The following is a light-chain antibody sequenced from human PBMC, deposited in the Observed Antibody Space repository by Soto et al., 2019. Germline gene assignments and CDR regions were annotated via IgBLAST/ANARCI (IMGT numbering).Light chain of an antibody. V-gene: IGLV3-21*02. J-gene: IGLJ3*02. Sequence: SYELTQPPSVSVAPGQTAWITCGGNDIGTKSVHWYQQRPGQAPILVVSDYSDRPSRIPERFSDSNSGNTATLTISRVGAGDEADYYCQVWDSRNDHWVFGGGTKLTVL. CDR3: QVWDSRNDHWV. CDR1: DIGTKS. CDR2: DYS.